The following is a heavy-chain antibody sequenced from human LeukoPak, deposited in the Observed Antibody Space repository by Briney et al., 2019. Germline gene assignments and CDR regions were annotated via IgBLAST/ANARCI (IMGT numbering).Heavy chain of an antibody. D-gene: IGHD2-21*02. Sequence: SETLSLTCTVSGYSISSGYYWGWIRQPPGKGLEWIGSIYHSGSTYYNPSLKSRVTISVDTSKNQFSLKLSSVTASDTAVYYCARDLAYCGGDCPRWFDPGGKGTLVTVSS. CDR1: GYSISSGYY. CDR3: ARDLAYCGGDCPRWFDP. J-gene: IGHJ5*02. CDR2: IYHSGST. V-gene: IGHV4-38-2*02.